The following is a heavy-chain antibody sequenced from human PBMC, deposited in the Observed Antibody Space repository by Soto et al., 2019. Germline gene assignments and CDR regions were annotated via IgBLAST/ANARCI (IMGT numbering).Heavy chain of an antibody. J-gene: IGHJ6*02. D-gene: IGHD3-10*01. Sequence: QLQLQESGPGLMKPSETLSLTCTVSGGSISSGRYSWGWIRQPTGKGPEWIGNIYYSGTTYYNPSLKSRVTISVDTSKNQFSLKLNSVTAADTAVYYCARTYYYGSGSHYISRGLDVWGQGTTVTVSS. CDR3: ARTYYYGSGSHYISRGLDV. CDR2: IYYSGTT. V-gene: IGHV4-39*01. CDR1: GGSISSGRYS.